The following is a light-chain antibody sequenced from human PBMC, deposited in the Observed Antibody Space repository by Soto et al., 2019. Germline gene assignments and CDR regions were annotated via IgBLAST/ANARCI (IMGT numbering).Light chain of an antibody. Sequence: VLTQSPGTLSLSPGDSATLSCRASQSVSSSILAWYQQRPGQAPRLLIYGAYSRATGIPDTFSGSGSGTDFTLTISRLEPEDFAVYYCQQYGRSPPWTCGQGTKVDIK. V-gene: IGKV3-20*01. CDR1: QSVSSSI. CDR2: GAY. CDR3: QQYGRSPPWT. J-gene: IGKJ1*01.